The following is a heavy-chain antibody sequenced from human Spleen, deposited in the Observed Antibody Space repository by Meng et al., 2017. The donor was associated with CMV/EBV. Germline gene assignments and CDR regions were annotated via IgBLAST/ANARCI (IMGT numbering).Heavy chain of an antibody. CDR3: ARVVSMVVTT. Sequence: LTCTVSGGSISSGGYYWSWIRQHPGKGLEWIGYIYYSGSTYYNPSLKSRVTISVDTSKNQFSLKLSSVTAADTAVYYCARVVSMVVTTWGQGTLVTVSS. D-gene: IGHD4-23*01. J-gene: IGHJ5*02. CDR1: GGSISSGGYY. CDR2: IYYSGST. V-gene: IGHV4-31*03.